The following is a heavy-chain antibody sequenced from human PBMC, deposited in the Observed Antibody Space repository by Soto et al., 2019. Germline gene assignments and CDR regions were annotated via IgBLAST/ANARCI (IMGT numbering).Heavy chain of an antibody. CDR1: GFTFGTFT. Sequence: GGSLRLSCAASGFTFGTFTMSWVRQAPGKGLEWVSSIGTTSTYIYYTDSVRGRFTISRDNAKNSLYLQMNSLRAEDTAVYFCARVMCGDCSSYYYYSMDVWGQGTTVTVSS. CDR2: IGTTSTYI. CDR3: ARVMCGDCSSYYYYSMDV. D-gene: IGHD2-21*02. V-gene: IGHV3-21*01. J-gene: IGHJ6*02.